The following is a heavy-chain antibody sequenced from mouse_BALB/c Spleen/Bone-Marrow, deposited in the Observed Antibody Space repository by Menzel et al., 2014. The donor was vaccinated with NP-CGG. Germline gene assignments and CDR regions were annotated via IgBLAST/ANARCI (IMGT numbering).Heavy chain of an antibody. CDR2: IDPYNGAT. J-gene: IGHJ4*01. Sequence: VQLQQSGPELVKSGASVKVSCKASGYSFTDYNMYWVKQSHGKSLEWIGYIDPYNGATNYNQKFRGKATLTVDKSSSTAFMHLKSLTSEDSAVHYCARGGEHGSNGYGMDYWGQGTSVTVSS. CDR1: GYSFTDYN. D-gene: IGHD1-1*02. CDR3: ARGGEHGSNGYGMDY. V-gene: IGHV1S135*01.